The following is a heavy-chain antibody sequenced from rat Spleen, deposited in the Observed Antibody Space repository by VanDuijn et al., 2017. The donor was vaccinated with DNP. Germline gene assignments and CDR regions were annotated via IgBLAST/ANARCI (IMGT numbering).Heavy chain of an antibody. J-gene: IGHJ2*01. D-gene: IGHD1-7*01. CDR3: ATEDYGYPFDY. Sequence: EVQLVESGGGLLQPGRSLKLSCAASGFTFSDYNMAWVRQAPKKGLEWVATIIYDGGGTYYRDSVKGRFTISRDNAKSTLYLQMDSLRSDDTATYYCATEDYGYPFDYWGQGVMVTVSS. CDR2: IIYDGGGT. CDR1: GFTFSDYN. V-gene: IGHV5S10*01.